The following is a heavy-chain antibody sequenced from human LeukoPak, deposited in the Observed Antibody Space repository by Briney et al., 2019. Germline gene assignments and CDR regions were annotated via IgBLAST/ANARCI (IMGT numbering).Heavy chain of an antibody. CDR2: INHSGST. V-gene: IGHV4-34*01. CDR1: GGSFSGYY. Sequence: SETLSLTCAVYGGSFSGYYWSWIRQPPGKGLEWIGEINHSGSTNYNPSLKSRVTISVDTSKNQFSLKLSSVTAADTAVYYCARGSELNFVVVPAAKVSFDYWGQGTLVTVSS. J-gene: IGHJ4*02. D-gene: IGHD2-2*01. CDR3: ARGSELNFVVVPAAKVSFDY.